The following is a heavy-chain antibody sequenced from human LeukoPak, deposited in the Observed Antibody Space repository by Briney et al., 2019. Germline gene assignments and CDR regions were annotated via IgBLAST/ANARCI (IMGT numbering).Heavy chain of an antibody. D-gene: IGHD1-26*01. CDR3: ARVEWELYYYYYYMDV. J-gene: IGHJ6*03. CDR2: IYYSGST. V-gene: IGHV4-39*01. CDR1: GGSISSSSYY. Sequence: SETLSLTCTVSGGSISSSSYYWGWIRQPPGKGLEWIGSIYYSGSTYYNPSLKSRVTISVDTSKNQFSLKLSSVTAADTAVYYCARVEWELYYYYYYMDVWGKGTTVTVSS.